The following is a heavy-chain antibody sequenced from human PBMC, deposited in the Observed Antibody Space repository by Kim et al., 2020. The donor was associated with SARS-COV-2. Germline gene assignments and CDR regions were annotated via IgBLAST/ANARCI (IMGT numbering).Heavy chain of an antibody. Sequence: ADSVKGRFTISRDNAKNSLYLQMNSLRAEGTALYYCAKDKGIGVGRDGMDVWGQGTTVTVSS. J-gene: IGHJ6*02. D-gene: IGHD6-19*01. CDR3: AKDKGIGVGRDGMDV. V-gene: IGHV3-9*01.